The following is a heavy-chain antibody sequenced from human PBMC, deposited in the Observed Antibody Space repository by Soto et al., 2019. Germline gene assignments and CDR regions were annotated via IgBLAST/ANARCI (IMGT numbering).Heavy chain of an antibody. V-gene: IGHV1-69*01. CDR3: ASHGMVVVPAAKAYYYYGMDV. D-gene: IGHD2-2*01. CDR1: GGTFSSYA. CDR2: IIPIFGTA. Sequence: QVQLVQSGAEVKKPGSSVKVSCKASGGTFSSYAISWVRQAPGEGLEWMGGIIPIFGTANYAQKFQGRVTITADESRSTAYMELSSLRYEDTAVYYCASHGMVVVPAAKAYYYYGMDVWGQGTTVTVSS. J-gene: IGHJ6*02.